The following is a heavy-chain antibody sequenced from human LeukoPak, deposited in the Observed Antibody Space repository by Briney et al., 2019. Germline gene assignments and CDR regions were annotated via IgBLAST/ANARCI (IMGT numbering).Heavy chain of an antibody. CDR2: INPNSDGT. V-gene: IGHV1-2*02. J-gene: IGHJ5*02. D-gene: IGHD1-26*01. Sequence: ASVKVSCKASGYTFTDCYVHWVRQAPGQGLEWMGWINPNSDGTYYAQKFQGRVTMTRDTSITTAYMELTRLRSDDTAVYYCARADWELHRWFDPWGQGTLVTVSS. CDR1: GYTFTDCY. CDR3: ARADWELHRWFDP.